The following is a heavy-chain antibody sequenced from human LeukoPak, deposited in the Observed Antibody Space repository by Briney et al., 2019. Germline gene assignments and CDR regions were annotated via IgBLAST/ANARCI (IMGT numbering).Heavy chain of an antibody. V-gene: IGHV4-38-2*02. Sequence: PSETLSLTCIVSGYSINSGYHWGWIRQPPGKGLEWIGSIYHSGSTYYNPSLKSRVTISIDTSKNQFSLKLRSVTAADTAVYCCARHYLYDTSGDGTYYFDYWGQGTLVTVSS. CDR2: IYHSGST. CDR1: GYSINSGYH. J-gene: IGHJ4*02. CDR3: ARHYLYDTSGDGTYYFDY. D-gene: IGHD3-22*01.